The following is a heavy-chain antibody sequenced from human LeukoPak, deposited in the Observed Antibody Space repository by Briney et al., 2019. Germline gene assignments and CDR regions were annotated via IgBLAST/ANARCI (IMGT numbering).Heavy chain of an antibody. CDR3: ARGYYYDSSGFYFDY. V-gene: IGHV1-69*01. D-gene: IGHD3-22*01. J-gene: IGHJ4*02. CDR1: GGTFSSYT. CDR2: IIPIFGTA. Sequence: SVKVSCKASGGTFSSYTISWVRQAPGQGLEWMGGIIPIFGTANYAQKFQGRVTITADESTSTAYMELSSPRSEDTAVYYCARGYYYDSSGFYFDYWGQGTLVTVSS.